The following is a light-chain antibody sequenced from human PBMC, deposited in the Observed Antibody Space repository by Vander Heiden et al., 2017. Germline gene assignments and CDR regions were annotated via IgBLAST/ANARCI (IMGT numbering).Light chain of an antibody. CDR2: GAS. J-gene: IGKJ4*01. V-gene: IGKV3-20*01. CDR3: QQYGSSPLT. Sequence: IVSTQPPGTLSLSTGERATLSCRASQSISSSNVAWYQQKPGQAPRLLIYGASSRATGIPDRFSGSGSGTDFTLTISRLEPEDFAVYYCQQYGSSPLTFGGGTKVEIK. CDR1: QSISSSN.